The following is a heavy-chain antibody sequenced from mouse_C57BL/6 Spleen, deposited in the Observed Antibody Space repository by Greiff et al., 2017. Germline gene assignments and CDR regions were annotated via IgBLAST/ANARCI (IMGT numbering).Heavy chain of an antibody. CDR1: GYTFTSYW. J-gene: IGHJ1*03. CDR2: INPSNGGT. V-gene: IGHV1-53*01. D-gene: IGHD1-1*01. Sequence: VQLQQSGTELVKPGASVKLSCKASGYTFTSYWMHWVKQRPGQGLEWIGNINPSNGGTNYTEKFKSKATLTVDKYSSTAYMQLSSLTSEDSAFYYCAREGGDYYGSSPWYFDVWGTGTTVTVSS. CDR3: AREGGDYYGSSPWYFDV.